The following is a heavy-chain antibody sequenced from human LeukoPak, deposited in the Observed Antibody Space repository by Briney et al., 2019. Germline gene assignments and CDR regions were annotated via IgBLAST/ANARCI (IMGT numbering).Heavy chain of an antibody. CDR1: GGSISSYY. J-gene: IGHJ2*01. CDR3: ARSVIGRSGYLSLGYFDL. V-gene: IGHV4-4*07. Sequence: PSETLSLTCTVSGGSISSYYWSWIRQPAGKGLEWIGRIYTSGSTNYNPSLKSRVTMSVDTSKNPFSLKLSSVTAADTAVYYCARSVIGRSGYLSLGYFDLWGCGTLVTVSS. D-gene: IGHD3-22*01. CDR2: IYTSGST.